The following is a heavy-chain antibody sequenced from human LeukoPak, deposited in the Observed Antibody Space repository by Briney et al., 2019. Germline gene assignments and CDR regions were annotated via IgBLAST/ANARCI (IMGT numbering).Heavy chain of an antibody. Sequence: GGSLRLSCAASGFTFSGYGMDLVRPTPGKGLEWVFFISYDGSTIYYAGSVRGRLTISRDDAKSSLYLQMNSLRAEDTAVYYCARAQSKQGYYGSGSYPHMDVWGQGTTVTVSS. CDR3: ARAQSKQGYYGSGSYPHMDV. CDR2: ISYDGSTI. J-gene: IGHJ6*02. V-gene: IGHV3-48*01. CDR1: GFTFSGYG. D-gene: IGHD3-10*01.